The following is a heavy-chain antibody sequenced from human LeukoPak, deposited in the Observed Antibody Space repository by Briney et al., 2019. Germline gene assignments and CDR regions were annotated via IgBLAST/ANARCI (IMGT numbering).Heavy chain of an antibody. CDR3: ATFGYSSSWYWFDP. CDR2: IYHSGST. J-gene: IGHJ5*02. CDR1: GYSISSGYY. V-gene: IGHV4-38-2*02. D-gene: IGHD6-13*01. Sequence: SETLSLTCTVSGYSISSGYYWGWIRQPPGKGLEWIGSIYHSGSTYYNPSRKSRVTISVDTSKNQFSLKLSSVTAADTAVYYCATFGYSSSWYWFDPWGQGTLVTVSS.